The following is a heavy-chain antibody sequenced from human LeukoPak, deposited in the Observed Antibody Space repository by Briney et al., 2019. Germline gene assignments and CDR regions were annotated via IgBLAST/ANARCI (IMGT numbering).Heavy chain of an antibody. CDR3: VKVPSGVGYCSSTSCYDAFDI. D-gene: IGHD2-2*01. Sequence: GGSLRLSCAASGFSLTTYEMNWVRQAPGKGLEYVSAISSNGGSTYYADSVKGRFTISRDNSKNTLYLQMSSLRAEDTAVYYCVKVPSGVGYCSSTSCYDAFDIWGQGTMVTVSS. CDR2: ISSNGGST. J-gene: IGHJ3*02. CDR1: GFSLTTYE. V-gene: IGHV3-64D*06.